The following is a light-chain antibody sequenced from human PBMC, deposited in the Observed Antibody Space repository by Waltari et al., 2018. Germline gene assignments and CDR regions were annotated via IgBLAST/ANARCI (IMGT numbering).Light chain of an antibody. CDR3: MQGTDWPWT. CDR2: KVS. Sequence: EVVMTQFPLSLSVTLGQSASISCRSSQSLVSRDGNTYFNWFQQRPGQSPRRLLFKVSNRDSGFPDRFSGSGSGAAFTLTISRVEAEDVGFYYCMQGTDWPWTFGQGTKVEIK. CDR1: QSLVSRDGNTY. V-gene: IGKV2-30*01. J-gene: IGKJ1*01.